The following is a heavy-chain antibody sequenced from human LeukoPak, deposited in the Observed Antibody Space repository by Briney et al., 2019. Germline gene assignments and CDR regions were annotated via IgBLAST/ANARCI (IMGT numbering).Heavy chain of an antibody. J-gene: IGHJ6*03. V-gene: IGHV3-11*04. D-gene: IGHD6-13*01. CDR1: GFTFSDYY. Sequence: SGGSLRLSCAASGFTFSDYYMSWIRQAPGKGLEWVSYISSSGSTIYYADSVKGRFTISRDNAKNSLYLQMNSLRAEDTAVYYCARDDGLYRSPYYYMDVWGKGTTVTVSS. CDR2: ISSSGSTI. CDR3: ARDDGLYRSPYYYMDV.